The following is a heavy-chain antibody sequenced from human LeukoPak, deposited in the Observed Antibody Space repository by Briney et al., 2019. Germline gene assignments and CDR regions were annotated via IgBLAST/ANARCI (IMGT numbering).Heavy chain of an antibody. V-gene: IGHV3-7*05. Sequence: GGSLRLSCAASGFTFSNYWMTWVRQAPGKGLEWVANIKQDGNEKYYVDSVKGRFTISRDSAESSLYLQMNSLRAEDTAVYYCARGLRGDHFDFWGQGTLVTGSS. J-gene: IGHJ4*02. CDR1: GFTFSNYW. D-gene: IGHD6-25*01. CDR2: IKQDGNEK. CDR3: ARGLRGDHFDF.